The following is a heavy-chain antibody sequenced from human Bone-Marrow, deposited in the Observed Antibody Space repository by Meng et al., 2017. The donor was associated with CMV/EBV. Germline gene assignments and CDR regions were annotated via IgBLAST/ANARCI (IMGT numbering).Heavy chain of an antibody. CDR1: GFTFRSYG. J-gene: IGHJ6*02. V-gene: IGHV3-30*02. D-gene: IGHD3-22*01. Sequence: GESLKISCAASGFTFRSYGMHWVRQAPGKGLEWVAFIRYDGSNKYYADSVKGRFTISRDNSKNTLYLQMNSLRAEDTAVYYCAKGGRYYYDSSGYYFYYYYGMDVWGQGTTVTGSS. CDR2: IRYDGSNK. CDR3: AKGGRYYYDSSGYYFYYYYGMDV.